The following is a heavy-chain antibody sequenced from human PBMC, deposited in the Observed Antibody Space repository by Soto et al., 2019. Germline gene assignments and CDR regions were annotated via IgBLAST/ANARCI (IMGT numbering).Heavy chain of an antibody. V-gene: IGHV3-23*01. J-gene: IGHJ4*01. Sequence: HPGGSLRLSCEASGVKFSSYSMNWVRQAPGEGLEWVSAISSSGGITYYVDSVKGRFTISRDNSKNTVYLQMNSLRAEDTAIYYCTTDSYITSIIVRFDYWGHGTLVTVSS. CDR3: TTDSYITSIIVRFDY. D-gene: IGHD3-22*01. CDR2: ISSSGGIT. CDR1: GVKFSSYS.